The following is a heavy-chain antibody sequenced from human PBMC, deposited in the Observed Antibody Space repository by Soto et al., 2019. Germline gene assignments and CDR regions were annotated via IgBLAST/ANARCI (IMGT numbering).Heavy chain of an antibody. J-gene: IGHJ4*01. CDR1: GFIFSRRS. V-gene: IGHV1-3*01. Sequence: QVQLVQSGAEVKKPGASVKISCKTSGFIFSRRSMHWVRQAPGQRLEWMGWINAGNGDTKYSQKFQGRVTITRDTSASTVYMEVSSLISEDTAVYYWAREFFGEFTSYFDYWGQGTLCTVSA. D-gene: IGHD3-10*01. CDR2: INAGNGDT. CDR3: AREFFGEFTSYFDY.